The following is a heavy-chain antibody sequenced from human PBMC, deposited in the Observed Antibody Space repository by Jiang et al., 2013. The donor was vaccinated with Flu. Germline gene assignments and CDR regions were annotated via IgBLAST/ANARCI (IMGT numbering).Heavy chain of an antibody. Sequence: PGLVKPSETLSLTCTVSGGSISSYYWSWIRQPPGKGLEWIGYIYYSGSTNYNPSLKSRVTISVDTSKNQFSLKLSSVTAADTAVYYCARDFTVATEDAFDIWGQGTMVTVSS. V-gene: IGHV4-59*13. CDR3: ARDFTVATEDAFDI. J-gene: IGHJ3*02. CDR1: GGSISSYY. CDR2: IYYSGST. D-gene: IGHD4-23*01.